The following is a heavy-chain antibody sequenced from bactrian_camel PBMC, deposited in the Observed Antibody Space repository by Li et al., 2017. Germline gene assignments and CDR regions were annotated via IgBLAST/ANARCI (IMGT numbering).Heavy chain of an antibody. D-gene: IGHD3*01. CDR3: VRDQVDGDGVPDLGY. J-gene: IGHJ6*01. CDR2: TNKAGYSP. V-gene: IGHV3S1*01. Sequence: HVQLVESGGDLVQPGGSLTLSCAASGFTFSSYWMYWIRQAPGKGLEWVSSTNKAGYSPYYADSVKGRFTVSRDNAKNTVYLQMNGLKSEDTAVYYCVRDQVDGDGVPDLGYWGQGTQVTVS. CDR1: GFTFSSYW.